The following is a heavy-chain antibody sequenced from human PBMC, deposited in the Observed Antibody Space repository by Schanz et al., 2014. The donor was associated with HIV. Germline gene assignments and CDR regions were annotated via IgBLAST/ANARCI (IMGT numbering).Heavy chain of an antibody. CDR3: ARDLDRGRHFDY. V-gene: IGHV3-33*08. CDR1: GFTFDDYD. J-gene: IGHJ4*02. CDR2: IWYDGSNK. Sequence: VQLAESGGGLVQPGRSLRLFCEASGFTFDDYDMHWVRQAPGKGLEWVAVIWYDGSNKYYADSVKGRFTISRDNSRKTLYLQMNSLRAEDTAVYYCARDLDRGRHFDYWGQGTLVTVSS.